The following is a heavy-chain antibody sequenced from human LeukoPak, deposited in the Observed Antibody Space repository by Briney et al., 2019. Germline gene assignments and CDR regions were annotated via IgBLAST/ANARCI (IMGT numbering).Heavy chain of an antibody. D-gene: IGHD5-18*01. CDR2: IYSGGST. J-gene: IGHJ4*02. V-gene: IGHV3-66*01. CDR3: ASGAPRSRVMQLWPHFDY. Sequence: PGGSLRLSCAASGFTVSSNYMSWVRQAPGKGLEWVSVIYSGGSTYYADSVKGRFTISRDNSKNTLYLQMNSLRAEDTAVYYCASGAPRSRVMQLWPHFDYWGQGTLVTVSS. CDR1: GFTVSSNY.